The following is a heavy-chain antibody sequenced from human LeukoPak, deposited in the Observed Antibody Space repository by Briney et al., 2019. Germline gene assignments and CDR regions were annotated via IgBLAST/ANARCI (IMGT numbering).Heavy chain of an antibody. CDR3: ARDFGGYCSGGSCYSGWSDY. CDR1: GFSFSDYE. D-gene: IGHD2-15*01. CDR2: ISGGSSAK. J-gene: IGHJ4*02. Sequence: GGSLRLSCVASGFSFSDYEMNWVRQAPGRGLEWVSYISGGSSAKYLADSVKGRFTISRDNAQNSLYLQMNSLRAEDTAVYYCARDFGGYCSGGSCYSGWSDYWGQGTLVTVSS. V-gene: IGHV3-48*03.